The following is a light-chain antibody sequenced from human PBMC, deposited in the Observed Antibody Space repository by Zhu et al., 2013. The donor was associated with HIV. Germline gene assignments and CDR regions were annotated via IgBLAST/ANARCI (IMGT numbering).Light chain of an antibody. CDR1: QPLSSR. CDR3: QQTNSFPLT. CDR2: SAI. Sequence: DIQMTQSPSSVAASVGDTVTITCRASQPLSSRLAWYQQKPGKAPEVLISSAISLQTGVPSRFSGDGSEMLFTLTINGLQPEDFAIYYCQQTNSFPLTFGGGTRVEIK. J-gene: IGKJ4*01. V-gene: IGKV1-12*01.